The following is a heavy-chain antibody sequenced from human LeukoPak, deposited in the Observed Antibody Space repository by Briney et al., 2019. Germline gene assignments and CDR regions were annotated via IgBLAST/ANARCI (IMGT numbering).Heavy chain of an antibody. V-gene: IGHV3-23*01. CDR2: ISGSGTST. CDR3: AKSFGPVIAAAGSGAD. CDR1: GFTFSSYA. D-gene: IGHD6-13*01. Sequence: GGSLRLSCAASGFTFSSYAMSWVRQAPGKGLEWVSIISGSGTSTDYADSVKGRFTISRDNSKNTLYLQMNSLRAEDMAVYYCAKSFGPVIAAAGSGADWGQGTLVTVSS. J-gene: IGHJ4*02.